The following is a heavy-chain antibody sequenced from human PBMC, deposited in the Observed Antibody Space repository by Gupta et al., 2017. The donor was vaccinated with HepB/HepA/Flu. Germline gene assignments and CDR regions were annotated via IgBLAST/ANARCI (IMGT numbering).Heavy chain of an antibody. V-gene: IGHV3-7*01. CDR3: ARDRGWLSHDD. Sequence: EVQLVESGGGLVQPGGSLRLSCAASGFTFSNSWMSWVRQAPGKGLQWMLNIRADGTQNTVVDSVKGRFTIARDNARNLLYMQMDGLTAEDTAMYYGARDRGWLSHDDWGQGTMVTVSS. CDR2: IRADGTQN. D-gene: IGHD6-19*01. CDR1: GFTFSNSW. J-gene: IGHJ4*02.